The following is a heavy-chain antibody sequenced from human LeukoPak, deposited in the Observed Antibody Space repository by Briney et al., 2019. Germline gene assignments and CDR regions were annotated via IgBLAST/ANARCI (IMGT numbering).Heavy chain of an antibody. D-gene: IGHD2-2*01. CDR2: FDPEDGET. Sequence: GASVKVSCKVSGYTLTELSMHWVRQAPGKGLEWMGGFDPEDGETIYAQKFQGRVTMTEDISTDTAYIELSSLRSEDTAVYYCATLGLVVPAAMERYYMDVWGKGTTVTVSS. V-gene: IGHV1-24*01. J-gene: IGHJ6*03. CDR3: ATLGLVVPAAMERYYMDV. CDR1: GYTLTELS.